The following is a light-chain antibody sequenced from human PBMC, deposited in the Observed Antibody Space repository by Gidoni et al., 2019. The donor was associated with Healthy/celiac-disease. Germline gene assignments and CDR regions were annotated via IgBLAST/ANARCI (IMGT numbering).Light chain of an antibody. CDR3: QQRSNWPLT. CDR1: QSVSSY. J-gene: IGKJ4*01. V-gene: IGKV3-11*01. CDR2: DAS. Sequence: PGERATLSCRASQSVSSYSAWYQQKPGQAPRLLIYDASNRATGIPARFSGSGSGTDFTLTISSLEPEDFAVYYCQQRSNWPLTFGGGTKVEIK.